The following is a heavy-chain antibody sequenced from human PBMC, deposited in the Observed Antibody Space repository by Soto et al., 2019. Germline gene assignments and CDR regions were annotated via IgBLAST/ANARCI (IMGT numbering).Heavy chain of an antibody. CDR2: IWYDGSNK. J-gene: IGHJ3*02. Sequence: GESLKISCAASGFTFSSYGMHWVRQAPGKGLEWVAVIWYDGSNKYYADSVKGRFTISRDNSKNTLYLQMNSLRAEDTAVYYCARDRGLERPGAFDIWGQGTMVTVSS. D-gene: IGHD1-1*01. CDR1: GFTFSSYG. V-gene: IGHV3-33*01. CDR3: ARDRGLERPGAFDI.